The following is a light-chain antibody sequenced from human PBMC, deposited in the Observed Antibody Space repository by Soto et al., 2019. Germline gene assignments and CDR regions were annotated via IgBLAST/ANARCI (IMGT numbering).Light chain of an antibody. CDR2: EVS. V-gene: IGLV2-14*01. CDR3: SSYSSSSTLV. J-gene: IGLJ3*02. Sequence: QSALTQPASVSGSPGQSITISCTGTSSDVGGYSYVSWYQQHPGKAPKLMIYEVSNRPSGVSNRFSGSESGNTASLTISGLQAEDEAYYYCSSYSSSSTLVFGGGTKLTVL. CDR1: SSDVGGYSY.